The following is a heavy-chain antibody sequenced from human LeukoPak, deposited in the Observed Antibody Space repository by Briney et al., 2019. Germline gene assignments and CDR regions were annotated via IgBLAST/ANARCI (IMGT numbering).Heavy chain of an antibody. CDR2: MYYSGGT. D-gene: IGHD5-24*01. CDR1: GGSINSYY. V-gene: IGHV4-59*01. CDR3: TRRCKDAYTLYCFDY. J-gene: IGHJ4*02. Sequence: SETLSLTCTVSGGSINSYYWSWIRQPPGKALEWIGHMYYSGGTNYNPSLKSRVTISVDTSKNQFSLKLSSVTAADTAVYYCTRRCKDAYTLYCFDYWGQGTLVTVSS.